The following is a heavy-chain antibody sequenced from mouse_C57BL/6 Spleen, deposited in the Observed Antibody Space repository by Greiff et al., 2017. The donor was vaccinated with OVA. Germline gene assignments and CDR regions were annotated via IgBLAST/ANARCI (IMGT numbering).Heavy chain of an antibody. D-gene: IGHD1-1*01. CDR3: TYYYGSSPYFDY. V-gene: IGHV14-1*01. CDR1: GFNIKDYY. J-gene: IGHJ2*01. CDR2: IDPEDGDT. Sequence: GQLKQSGAELVRPGASVKLSCTASGFNIKDYYMHWVKQRPEQGLEWIGRIDPEDGDTEYAPKFQGKATMTADTSSNTAYLQLSSLTSEDTAVYYCTYYYGSSPYFDYWGQGTTLTVSS.